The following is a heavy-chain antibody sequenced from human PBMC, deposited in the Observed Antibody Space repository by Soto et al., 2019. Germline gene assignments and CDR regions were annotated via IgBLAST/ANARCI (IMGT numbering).Heavy chain of an antibody. CDR2: ISGSGGST. D-gene: IGHD2-2*01. CDR3: AKDRSDVVVPAAPDAFDI. CDR1: GFTFSSYA. V-gene: IGHV3-23*01. Sequence: EVQLLESGGGLVQPGGSLRLSCAASGFTFSSYAMSWVRQAPGKGLEWVSAISGSGGSTYYADSVKGRFTISRDNSKNTLYVQMNSLRAEDTAVYYCAKDRSDVVVPAAPDAFDIWGQGTMVTVSS. J-gene: IGHJ3*02.